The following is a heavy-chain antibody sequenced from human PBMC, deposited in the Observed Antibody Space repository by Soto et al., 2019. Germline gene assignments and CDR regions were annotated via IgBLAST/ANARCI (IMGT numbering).Heavy chain of an antibody. V-gene: IGHV1-69*06. D-gene: IGHD1-26*01. J-gene: IGHJ6*02. CDR2: IIPIFGTA. CDR3: ARAVVGATMYYYYYGMDV. CDR1: GGTFSSYA. Sequence: QVQLVQSGAEVKKPGSSVKVSCKASGGTFSSYAISWVRQAPGQGLEWMGGIIPIFGTANYAQKFQGRVTITADKSTSTAYMGLSSLRSEDTAVYYCARAVVGATMYYYYYGMDVWGQGTTVTVSS.